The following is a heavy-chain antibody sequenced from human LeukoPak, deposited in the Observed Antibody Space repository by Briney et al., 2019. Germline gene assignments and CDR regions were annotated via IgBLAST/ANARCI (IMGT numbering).Heavy chain of an antibody. V-gene: IGHV4-39*07. D-gene: IGHD3-22*01. J-gene: IGHJ4*02. CDR1: GGSISSSSYY. CDR3: AAPYDSSGQFDY. Sequence: SETLSLTCTVSGGSISSSSYYWGWIRQPPGKGLEWIGEINHSGSTNYNPSLKSRVTISVDTSKNQFSLKLSSVTAADTAVYYCAAPYDSSGQFDYWGQGTLVTVSS. CDR2: INHSGST.